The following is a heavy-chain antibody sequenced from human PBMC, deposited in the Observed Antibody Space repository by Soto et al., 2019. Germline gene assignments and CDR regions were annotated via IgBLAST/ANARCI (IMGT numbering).Heavy chain of an antibody. Sequence: QVQLQESGPGLVKPSQTLSLTCTVSGGSISSGGYYWSWIRQHPGKGLEWIGYIYYSGSTYYNPSIKSRVTLSVETSKNQFSLKLSSVTAADTAVYYCARAWFGELLWGDPRYGMDVWGQGTTVTVSS. D-gene: IGHD3-10*01. CDR3: ARAWFGELLWGDPRYGMDV. J-gene: IGHJ6*02. CDR1: GGSISSGGYY. V-gene: IGHV4-31*03. CDR2: IYYSGST.